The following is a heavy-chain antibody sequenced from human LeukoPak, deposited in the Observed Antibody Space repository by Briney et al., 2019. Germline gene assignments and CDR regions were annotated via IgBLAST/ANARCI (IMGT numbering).Heavy chain of an antibody. V-gene: IGHV3-23*01. Sequence: GGSLRLSCAASGFTFSSYAMRWVRQAPGKGLEWVSAISGSGGSTYYADSVKGRFTISRDNSKNTLYLQMNSLRAEDTAVYYCATLLYCSSTSCYNEIDYWGQGTLVTVSS. CDR3: ATLLYCSSTSCYNEIDY. CDR1: GFTFSSYA. D-gene: IGHD2-2*02. J-gene: IGHJ4*02. CDR2: ISGSGGST.